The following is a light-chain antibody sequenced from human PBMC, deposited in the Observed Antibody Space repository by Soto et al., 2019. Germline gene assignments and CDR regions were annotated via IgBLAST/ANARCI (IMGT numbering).Light chain of an antibody. J-gene: IGLJ1*01. V-gene: IGLV1-40*01. CDR3: QSYDSSLSAYV. Sequence: QSVLTQPPSVSGAPGQRVTISCTGSSSNIGAGYNVHWYQQFPGTVPKILIYDTTNRPSGVPDRFSGSRSGTSASLAITGLQAEDEADYYCQSYDSSLSAYVFGTGTQLTVL. CDR2: DTT. CDR1: SSNIGAGYN.